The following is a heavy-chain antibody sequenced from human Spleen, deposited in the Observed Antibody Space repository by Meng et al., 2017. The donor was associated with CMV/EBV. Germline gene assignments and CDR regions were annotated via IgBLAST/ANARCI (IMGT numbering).Heavy chain of an antibody. J-gene: IGHJ6*02. V-gene: IGHV3-30*02. Sequence: GGSLRLSCAASGFTFSSYSMNWVRQAPGKGLEWVAFIRYDGSNKYYADSVKGRFTISRDNSKNTLYLQMNSLRAEDTAVYYCAKDIVGDILTGYQDYYYYGMDVWGQGTTVTVSS. CDR2: IRYDGSNK. CDR1: GFTFSSYS. CDR3: AKDIVGDILTGYQDYYYYGMDV. D-gene: IGHD3-9*01.